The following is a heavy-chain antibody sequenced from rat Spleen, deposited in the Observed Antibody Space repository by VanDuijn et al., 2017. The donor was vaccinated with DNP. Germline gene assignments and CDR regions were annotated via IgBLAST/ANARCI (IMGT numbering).Heavy chain of an antibody. D-gene: IGHD1-2*01. J-gene: IGHJ3*01. CDR3: ARRYTSSLAFAY. CDR2: INTGSGGT. V-gene: IGHV1-43*01. Sequence: QVQLRQSGAEPAKPGSSVKISCKASGYTFTTYYISWIKQTTGQGLEYLGYINTGSGGTNYNEKFRGKATLTVDTSSNTAFMQLSSLTPDDSAVYYCARRYTSSLAFAYWGQGTLVTVSS. CDR1: GYTFTTYY.